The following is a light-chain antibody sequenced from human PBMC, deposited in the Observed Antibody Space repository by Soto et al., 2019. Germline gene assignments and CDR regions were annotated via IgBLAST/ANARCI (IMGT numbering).Light chain of an antibody. Sequence: EIVLTQSPATLSLSPGERAAPSCRASQSVSSYLAWYQQKPGQAPRLLIYDASKRAKGIPARFSGSGSGTDFTLTVSSLEPEDFAIYFCQQRSNWPSTFGGGTKVEI. V-gene: IGKV3-11*01. J-gene: IGKJ4*01. CDR2: DAS. CDR3: QQRSNWPST. CDR1: QSVSSY.